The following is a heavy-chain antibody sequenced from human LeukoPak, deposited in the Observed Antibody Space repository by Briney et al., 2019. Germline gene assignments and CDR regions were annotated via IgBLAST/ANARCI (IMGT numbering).Heavy chain of an antibody. J-gene: IGHJ6*03. CDR3: GRGDTWNMGPPNYYYYMDV. CDR2: ISWDGGST. D-gene: IGHD1-1*01. V-gene: IGHV3-43*01. CDR1: GFTFDDYT. Sequence: GGSLRLSCAASGFTFDDYTMHWVRQAPGKGLEWVSLISWDGGSTYSADSVKGRFTISRDNSKNSLYLQMNSLRTEDTALYYCGRGDTWNMGPPNYYYYMDVWGKGTTVTVSS.